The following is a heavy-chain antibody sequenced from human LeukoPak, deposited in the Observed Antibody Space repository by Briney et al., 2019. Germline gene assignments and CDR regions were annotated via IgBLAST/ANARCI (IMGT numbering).Heavy chain of an antibody. CDR2: ISAYDGET. CDR1: GNTFTDLS. CDR3: ARVPSSAHQLFSSDY. D-gene: IGHD3-10*01. V-gene: IGHV1-18*01. J-gene: IGHJ4*02. Sequence: ASVKVSCKVSGNTFTDLSMNWVRQAPGQGLEWMGWISAYDGETRCKQNLQGRVTMTTDTSTSTAYMELTSLTIDDTAVYYCARVPSSAHQLFSSDYWGQGTLVTVSS.